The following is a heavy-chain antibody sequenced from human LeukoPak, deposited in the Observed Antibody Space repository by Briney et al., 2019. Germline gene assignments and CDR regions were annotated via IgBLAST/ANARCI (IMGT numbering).Heavy chain of an antibody. CDR3: ARAPRYDYVWGSYRYGYYFDY. Sequence: GGSLRLSCAASGFTFSSYSTNWVRQAPGKGLEWVSSISSSSSYIYYADSVKGRFTISRDNAKNSLYLQMNSLRAEDTAVYYCARAPRYDYVWGSYRYGYYFDYWGQGTLVTVSS. CDR1: GFTFSSYS. V-gene: IGHV3-21*01. J-gene: IGHJ4*02. D-gene: IGHD3-16*02. CDR2: ISSSSSYI.